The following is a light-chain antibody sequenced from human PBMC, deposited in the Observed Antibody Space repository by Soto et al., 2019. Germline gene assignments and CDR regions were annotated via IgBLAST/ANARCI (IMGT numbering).Light chain of an antibody. CDR1: QDIKND. CDR3: LQDYSHPPT. CDR2: AAT. V-gene: IGKV1-6*01. J-gene: IGKJ2*01. Sequence: AIQMTQSPSPLSASLGDSVAITCRASQDIKNDLAWYRHRPGTAPKLLIYAATALQSGVPLRVSGSGSGTDFTLTIRNLQPEDSATYYCLQDYSHPPTFGQGTRLEIK.